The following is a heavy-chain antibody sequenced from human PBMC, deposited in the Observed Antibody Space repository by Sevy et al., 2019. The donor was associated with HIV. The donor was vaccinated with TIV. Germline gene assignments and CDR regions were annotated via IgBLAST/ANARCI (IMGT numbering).Heavy chain of an antibody. D-gene: IGHD3-10*01. V-gene: IGHV3-21*01. CDR1: GFTFSSYT. Sequence: GGSLRLSCAAAGFTFSSYTMNWVRQAPGKGLEWVSSIRSGSSYIYYADSLNGRFTISRDNAKNSLYLQMNSLRAEDTALYYCERDQKYYGSGSYDYWGQGTLVTVSS. CDR3: ERDQKYYGSGSYDY. CDR2: IRSGSSYI. J-gene: IGHJ4*02.